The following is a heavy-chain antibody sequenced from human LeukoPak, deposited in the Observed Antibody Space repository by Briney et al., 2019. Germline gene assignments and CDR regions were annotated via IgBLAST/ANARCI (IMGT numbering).Heavy chain of an antibody. CDR3: ARPLVDFRSVGDVGHNDY. J-gene: IGHJ4*02. V-gene: IGHV3-7*01. CDR1: GFTFSSYW. CDR2: IKQDGSEK. D-gene: IGHD3-3*01. Sequence: PGGSLRLSCAASGFTFSSYWMSWVRQAPGKGLEWVANIKQDGSEKYYVDSVKGRFTISRDNAKNSLYLQMNSLRAEDTAVYYCARPLVDFRSVGDVGHNDYWGQGTLVTVSS.